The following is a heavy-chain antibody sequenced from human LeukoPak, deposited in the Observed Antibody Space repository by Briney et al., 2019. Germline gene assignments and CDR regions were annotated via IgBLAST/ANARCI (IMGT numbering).Heavy chain of an antibody. V-gene: IGHV4-39*01. CDR1: GGSISSSGYY. CDR3: ARPRRHYYGSRGDDWFDP. Sequence: SETLSLTCTVSGGSISSSGYYWGWIRQPPGKGLEWIGSIYYSGSTYYNPSLKSRVTISVDTSKNQFSLKLSSVTAADTAVYYCARPRRHYYGSRGDDWFDPWGQGTLVTVSS. D-gene: IGHD3-10*01. J-gene: IGHJ5*02. CDR2: IYYSGST.